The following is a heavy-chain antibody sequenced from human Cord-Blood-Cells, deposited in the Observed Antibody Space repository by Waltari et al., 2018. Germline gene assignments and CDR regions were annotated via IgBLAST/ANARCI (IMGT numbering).Heavy chain of an antibody. V-gene: IGHV3-13*01. Sequence: EVQLVESGGGLVQPGGSLRLSCAASGFTFSSYDMNWVRQATGKGLEWFSAIGTAGDTYYPGSVKGRFTISRENAKNSLYLQINSLRAGDTAVYYCARGGTLTGDAFDIWGQGTMVTVSS. J-gene: IGHJ3*02. CDR1: GFTFSSYD. CDR2: IGTAGDT. CDR3: ARGGTLTGDAFDI. D-gene: IGHD7-27*01.